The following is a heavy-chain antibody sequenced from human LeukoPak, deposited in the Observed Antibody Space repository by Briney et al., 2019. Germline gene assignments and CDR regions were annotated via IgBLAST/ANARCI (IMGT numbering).Heavy chain of an antibody. J-gene: IGHJ4*02. CDR1: GFTFTTFG. CDR2: ISPDGNLE. CDR3: GKINSNDDY. V-gene: IGHV3-30*18. D-gene: IGHD5-18*01. Sequence: GGSLRLSCAASGFTFTTFGIHWVRQAPGKGLEWVAAISPDGNLEYYTESVKGRFTVSRDNSKNMMYLQMNSLRGEDSALYYCGKINSNDDYWGQGTLVTVSS.